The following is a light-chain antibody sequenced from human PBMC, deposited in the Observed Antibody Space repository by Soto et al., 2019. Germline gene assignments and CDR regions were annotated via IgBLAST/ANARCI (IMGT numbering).Light chain of an antibody. Sequence: DIQMTQSPSSLSASVGDRVTITCRASQGISNYLAWYQQKPGKVPKFLIYNESTLQSGVPSRLSGSGSGTDFTLPISSLQPEDVATYYCQKYNTAPWTVGQGTKVEIK. CDR2: NES. J-gene: IGKJ1*01. CDR1: QGISNY. V-gene: IGKV1-27*01. CDR3: QKYNTAPWT.